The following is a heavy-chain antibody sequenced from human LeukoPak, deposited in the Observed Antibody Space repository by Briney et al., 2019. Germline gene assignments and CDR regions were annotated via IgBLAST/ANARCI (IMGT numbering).Heavy chain of an antibody. CDR3: ARAGASRRYYFDY. J-gene: IGHJ4*02. CDR1: GFTFSSYE. V-gene: IGHV3-48*03. Sequence: GGSLRLSCAASGFTFSSYEMNWVRQAPGKGLEWVSYISSSGSTIYYADSVKGRFTISRDNAKNSLYLQMNSLRAEDTAVYFCARAGASRRYYFDYWGQGTLVAVSS. D-gene: IGHD1-26*01. CDR2: ISSSGSTI.